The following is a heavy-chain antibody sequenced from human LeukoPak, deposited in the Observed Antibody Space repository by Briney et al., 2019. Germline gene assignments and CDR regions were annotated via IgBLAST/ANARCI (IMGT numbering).Heavy chain of an antibody. CDR1: GYSFTSYW. CDR2: IYPGDSDN. Sequence: GESLKISFKGSGYSFTSYWIGWVRQMPGKGLEWMGIIYPGDSDNRYSPSFQGQVTISADKSISTAYLQWSSLKASDTAMYYCARLVAVAGMEGYYYYYYYMDVWGKGTTVTVSS. D-gene: IGHD6-19*01. J-gene: IGHJ6*03. V-gene: IGHV5-51*01. CDR3: ARLVAVAGMEGYYYYYYYMDV.